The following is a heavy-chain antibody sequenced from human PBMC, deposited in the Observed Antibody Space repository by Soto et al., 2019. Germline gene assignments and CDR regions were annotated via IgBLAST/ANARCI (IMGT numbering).Heavy chain of an antibody. CDR1: GGSISSSSYY. V-gene: IGHV4-39*01. D-gene: IGHD3-10*01. Sequence: SETLSLTCTVSGGSISSSSYYWGWIRQPPGKGLEWIGSIYYSGSTYYNPSLKSRVTISVDTSKNQFSLKLSSVTAADTAMYYCASPITMVRGLYGMDVWGQGTTVT. CDR3: ASPITMVRGLYGMDV. J-gene: IGHJ6*02. CDR2: IYYSGST.